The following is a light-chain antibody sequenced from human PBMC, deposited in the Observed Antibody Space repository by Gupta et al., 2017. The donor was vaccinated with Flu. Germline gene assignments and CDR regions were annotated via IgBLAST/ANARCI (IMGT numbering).Light chain of an antibody. CDR3: QQYSENFQTFFPT. CDR1: QTINSY. J-gene: IGKJ2*01. V-gene: IGKV1-5*03. CDR2: KAS. Sequence: SASVGDRVTITCRASQTINSYLAWYQQKPGKAPRLLIYKASTLESGVPSRFSGTGSGAEFSLTISSLQPEELATYYCQQYSENFQTFFPTFGQGTKLEIK.